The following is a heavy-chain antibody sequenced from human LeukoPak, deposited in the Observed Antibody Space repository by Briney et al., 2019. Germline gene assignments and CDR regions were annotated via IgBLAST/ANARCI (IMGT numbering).Heavy chain of an antibody. Sequence: GGSLGLSCAASGFTFSSYSMNWVRQAPGKGLEWVSSISSSSSYIYYADSVKGRFTISRDNAKNSLYLQMNSLRAEDTAVYYCARDGYCSSTSCPGVLDYWGQGTLVTVSS. CDR2: ISSSSSYI. CDR1: GFTFSSYS. V-gene: IGHV3-21*01. J-gene: IGHJ4*02. CDR3: ARDGYCSSTSCPGVLDY. D-gene: IGHD2-2*03.